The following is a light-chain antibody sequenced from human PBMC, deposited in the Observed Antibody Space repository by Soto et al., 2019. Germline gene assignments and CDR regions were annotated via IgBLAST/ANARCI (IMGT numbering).Light chain of an antibody. CDR2: AAS. CDR1: QDIRNF. Sequence: DIQMTQSPTPLSASVGDRVTITCRASQDIRNFVAWYQQKPGQAPKLLIYAASTLQSGVPSRFSGSGSGTDFALTINILQPEDVATYSCQKYRSVPVFGPGTKVEIK. J-gene: IGKJ3*01. CDR3: QKYRSVPV. V-gene: IGKV1-27*01.